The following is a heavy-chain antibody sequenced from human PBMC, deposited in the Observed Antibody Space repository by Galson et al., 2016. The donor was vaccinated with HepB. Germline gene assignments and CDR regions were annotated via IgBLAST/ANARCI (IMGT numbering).Heavy chain of an antibody. D-gene: IGHD3-3*01. CDR3: AKDGFGRLRFLEWLLPYFDY. J-gene: IGHJ4*02. CDR1: GFTFSSYA. CDR2: ISGSGAST. Sequence: SLRLSCAASGFTFSSYAKSWVRQAPGKGLEWVSAISGSGASTYYADSVKGRLTISRDNSKNTMYLQMNSLGAEDTAVYYCAKDGFGRLRFLEWLLPYFDYWGQGTLVTVSS. V-gene: IGHV3-23*01.